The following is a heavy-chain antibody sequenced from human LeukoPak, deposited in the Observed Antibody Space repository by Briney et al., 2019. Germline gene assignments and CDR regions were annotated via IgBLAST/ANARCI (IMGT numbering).Heavy chain of an antibody. V-gene: IGHV3-9*01. CDR3: AKDLNVAYSYALKGGDAFDI. Sequence: SRSLRLSCAASGFTFDDYAMHWVRQAPGKGLEWVSGISWNSGSIGYADSVKGRFTISRDNAKNSLYLQMNSLRAKDTALYYCAKDLNVAYSYALKGGDAFDIWGQGTMVTVSS. J-gene: IGHJ3*02. CDR1: GFTFDDYA. D-gene: IGHD5-18*01. CDR2: ISWNSGSI.